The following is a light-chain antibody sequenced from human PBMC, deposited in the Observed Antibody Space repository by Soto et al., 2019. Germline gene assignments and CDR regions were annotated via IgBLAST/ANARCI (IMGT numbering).Light chain of an antibody. CDR2: GAS. Sequence: ELVLTQSPGTLSLSSGEGATLXXRTSQSVSNNYLAWYQQKPGQAPRXLIYGASNRATGIPDRFSGSGSGTDFTLTISRLEPEDFAVYYCQQYGSSGTFGQGTKVDIK. V-gene: IGKV3-20*01. CDR1: QSVSNNY. J-gene: IGKJ1*01. CDR3: QQYGSSGT.